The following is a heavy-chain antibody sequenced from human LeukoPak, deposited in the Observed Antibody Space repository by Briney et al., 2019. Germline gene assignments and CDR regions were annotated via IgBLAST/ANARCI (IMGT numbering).Heavy chain of an antibody. D-gene: IGHD3-9*01. V-gene: IGHV3-74*01. CDR2: INSDGSST. J-gene: IGHJ4*02. Sequence: GGSLTLSCAASGFTFSSYWMHWVRQAPGKGLVWVSRINSDGSSTIYADSVKGRFTISRDNAKNTLYLQMNSLRAEDTAVYYCARGRYDILTGHYYFDYWGQGTLVTVSS. CDR1: GFTFSSYW. CDR3: ARGRYDILTGHYYFDY.